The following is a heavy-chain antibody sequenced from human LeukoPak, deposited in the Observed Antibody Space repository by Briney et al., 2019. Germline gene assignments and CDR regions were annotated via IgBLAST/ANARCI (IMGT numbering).Heavy chain of an antibody. CDR3: ARVLPRGGSCFDY. V-gene: IGHV1-2*02. CDR1: GYTFTGYY. Sequence: ASVKVSCKASGYTFTGYYMHWVRQAPGQGLEWMGWINPNSGGTNYAQKFQGRVTMTRDTSISTAYMELSRLRSDDTAVYYCARVLPRGGSCFDYWGQGTLVTVSS. D-gene: IGHD2-15*01. CDR2: INPNSGGT. J-gene: IGHJ4*02.